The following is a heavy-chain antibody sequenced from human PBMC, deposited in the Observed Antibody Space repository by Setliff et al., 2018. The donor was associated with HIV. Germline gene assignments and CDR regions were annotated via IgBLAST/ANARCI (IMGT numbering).Heavy chain of an antibody. CDR3: ATDCAVVGGTGSLDS. Sequence: GGSLRLSCAASGFTFDDYGMSWVRQAPGKGLEWVSGINWNGGSTGYADSVRGRCTISRDNAKNSLYLQMNSLRVEDTAVYYCATDCAVVGGTGSLDSWGQGTLVTVSS. CDR2: INWNGGST. J-gene: IGHJ4*02. CDR1: GFTFDDYG. V-gene: IGHV3-20*04. D-gene: IGHD1-26*01.